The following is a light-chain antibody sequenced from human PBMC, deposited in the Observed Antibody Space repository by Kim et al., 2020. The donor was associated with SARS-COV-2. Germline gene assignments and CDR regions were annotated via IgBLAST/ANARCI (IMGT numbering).Light chain of an antibody. CDR1: SLRSYY. J-gene: IGLJ2*01. V-gene: IGLV3-19*01. Sequence: VVLEKTGRITCQGDSLRSYYATWYQQTPGQAPILVIYGKNNRPAGLPDRFSGYSSENTASLTTAGTQAGDEADYYCNSRDSNDNVVFGGGTQLTVL. CDR3: NSRDSNDNVV. CDR2: GKN.